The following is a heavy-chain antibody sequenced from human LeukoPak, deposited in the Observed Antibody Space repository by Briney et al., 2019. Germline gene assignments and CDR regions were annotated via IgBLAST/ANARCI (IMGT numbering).Heavy chain of an antibody. CDR1: GFTVSSNY. D-gene: IGHD4-17*01. V-gene: IGHV3-15*01. CDR3: TTEQTYGDYGS. Sequence: PGGSLRLSCAASGFTVSSNYMSWVRQAPGKGLEWVGRIKSKTDGGTTDYAAPVKGRFTISRDDSKNTLYLQMNSLKTEDTAVYYCTTEQTYGDYGSWGQGTLVTVSS. CDR2: IKSKTDGGTT. J-gene: IGHJ5*02.